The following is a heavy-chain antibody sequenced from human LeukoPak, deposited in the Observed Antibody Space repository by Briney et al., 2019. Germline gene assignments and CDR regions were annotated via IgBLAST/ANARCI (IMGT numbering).Heavy chain of an antibody. CDR1: GGSISSYY. Sequence: SETLSLTCTVSGGSISSYYWSWIRQPPGKGLEWIGYIYYSGSTNYNPSLKSRVTISVDTSKNQFSLKLSSVTAADTAVYYCARGTRAFDYWGQGTLVTVSS. CDR3: ARGTRAFDY. V-gene: IGHV4-59*01. J-gene: IGHJ4*02. CDR2: IYYSGST.